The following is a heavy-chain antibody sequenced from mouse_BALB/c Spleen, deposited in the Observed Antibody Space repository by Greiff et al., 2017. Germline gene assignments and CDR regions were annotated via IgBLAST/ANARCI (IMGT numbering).Heavy chain of an antibody. CDR1: GFTFSSYA. D-gene: IGHD2-2*01. Sequence: DVMLVESGGGLVKPGGSLKLSCAASGFTFSSYAMSWVRQSPEKRLEWVAEISSGGSYTYYPDTVTGRFTISRDNAKNTLYLEMSSLRSEDTAMYYCARDKDGYVDYWGQGTTLTVSS. V-gene: IGHV5-9-4*01. CDR2: ISSGGSYT. J-gene: IGHJ2*01. CDR3: ARDKDGYVDY.